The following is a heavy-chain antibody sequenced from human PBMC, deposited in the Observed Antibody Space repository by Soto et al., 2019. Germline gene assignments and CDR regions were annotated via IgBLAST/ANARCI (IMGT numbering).Heavy chain of an antibody. CDR3: ARVSGPLYYYDSPFQH. Sequence: SVKVSCKASGGTFSSYAISWVRQAPGQGLEWMGGIIPIFGTANYAQKFQGRVTITADESTSTAYMELGSLRSEDTAVYYCARVSGPLYYYDSPFQHWGQGTLVTVSS. D-gene: IGHD3-22*01. V-gene: IGHV1-69*13. CDR1: GGTFSSYA. J-gene: IGHJ1*01. CDR2: IIPIFGTA.